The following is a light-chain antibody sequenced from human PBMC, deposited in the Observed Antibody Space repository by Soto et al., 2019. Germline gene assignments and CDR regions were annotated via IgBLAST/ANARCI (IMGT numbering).Light chain of an antibody. J-gene: IGKJ5*01. CDR2: GAS. V-gene: IGKV3-15*01. CDR1: QSVSRN. Sequence: IVMTQFTVTLSVSPGERATLSCRASQSVSRNLAWYQQRPGQAPRLLISGASTRATGIAARFSGSGAGTEFTLTITSLQSEDSAIYFCQQYSNWPTFGQGTRLEI. CDR3: QQYSNWPT.